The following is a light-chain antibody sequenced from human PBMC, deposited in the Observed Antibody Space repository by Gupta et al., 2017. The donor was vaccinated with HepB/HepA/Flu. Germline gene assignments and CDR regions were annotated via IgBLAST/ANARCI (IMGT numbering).Light chain of an antibody. CDR3: QWRNNGHPQGT. CDR1: QSVSSY. CDR2: DAS. V-gene: IGKV3-11*01. J-gene: IGKJ4*02. Sequence: VLTQSPATLSLSPGERATLSCRASQSVSSYFAWYQQKPGQAPRLLIYDASSRAPGIAARFSGSGGGTDFTLTISSRDPEDYAVDYCQWRNNGHPQGTFGRGTKVEIK.